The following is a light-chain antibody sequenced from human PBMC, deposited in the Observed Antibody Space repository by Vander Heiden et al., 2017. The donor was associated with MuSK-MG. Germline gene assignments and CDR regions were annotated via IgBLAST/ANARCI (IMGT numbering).Light chain of an antibody. CDR1: QFISSY. J-gene: IGKJ2*01. CDR3: EQSDSTPYT. CDR2: GAT. V-gene: IGKV1-39*01. Sequence: DIQMTQSPSSLSASVGDRVTITCRASQFISSYLNWYQQKVGKAPKVLIYGATSLQSGVPSRFSGSASGTDFTLTINSLQPEDFASYYCEQSDSTPYTFGQGTKLEIK.